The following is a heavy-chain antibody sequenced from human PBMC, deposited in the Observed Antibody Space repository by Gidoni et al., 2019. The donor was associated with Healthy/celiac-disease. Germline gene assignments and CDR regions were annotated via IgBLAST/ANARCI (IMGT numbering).Heavy chain of an antibody. CDR1: GFTFSSYG. Sequence: EVQLLESGGALVQPGGSLRLSCAASGFTFSSYGMTWVRQDPGKGLEWVSSISASGGGTYYADSVKGRFTISRDNSKNTLYLQMNSLRAEDTAVFYCAKYGGKDFFDYWGQGTLVTVSS. CDR3: AKYGGKDFFDY. V-gene: IGHV3-23*01. CDR2: ISASGGGT. D-gene: IGHD2-15*01. J-gene: IGHJ4*02.